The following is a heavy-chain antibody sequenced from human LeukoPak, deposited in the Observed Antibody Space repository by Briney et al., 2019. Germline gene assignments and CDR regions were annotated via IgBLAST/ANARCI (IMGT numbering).Heavy chain of an antibody. CDR2: IDPDGSTT. J-gene: IGHJ6*02. Sequence: GGSLRLSCAASGLKLSSYWEDWVGQAPGEGLVWVSRIDPDGSTTNYADSVKGRLTTSRDNAKNTLYLQMNSLRAEDTALYYCTRVQAGRAGLMDVWGRGTTVTVSS. D-gene: IGHD6-13*01. CDR1: GLKLSSYW. V-gene: IGHV3-74*01. CDR3: TRVQAGRAGLMDV.